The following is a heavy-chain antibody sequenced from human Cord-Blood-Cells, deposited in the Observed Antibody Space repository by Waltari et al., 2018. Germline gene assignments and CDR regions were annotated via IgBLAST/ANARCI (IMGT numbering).Heavy chain of an antibody. J-gene: IGHJ4*02. CDR3: ARDYSSSWYFDY. CDR1: GGSISSSNW. Sequence: QVQLQESGPGLVKPSGTLSLTCAVSGGSISSSNWWSWVRQPPGKGLEWIGEIYHSGSNNFNPAPKSRVTISVDKSKSQFSLKLSSVTAADTAVYYCARDYSSSWYFDYWGQGTLVTVSS. CDR2: IYHSGSN. D-gene: IGHD6-13*01. V-gene: IGHV4-4*02.